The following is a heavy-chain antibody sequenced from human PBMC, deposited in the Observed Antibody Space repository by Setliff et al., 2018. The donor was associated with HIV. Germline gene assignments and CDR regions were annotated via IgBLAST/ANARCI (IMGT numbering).Heavy chain of an antibody. CDR1: GFIFSSYG. CDR3: ARESSTVRGVIDI. Sequence: GGSLRLSCAASGFIFSSYGMYWVRQAPGKGLEWVAGIWYDGSKKYYADSVKGRFTVSRDNSKNTVYLQMNSLRDEDRAVYYCARESSTVRGVIDIWGQGTMVTVSS. J-gene: IGHJ3*02. CDR2: IWYDGSKK. D-gene: IGHD3-10*01. V-gene: IGHV3-33*01.